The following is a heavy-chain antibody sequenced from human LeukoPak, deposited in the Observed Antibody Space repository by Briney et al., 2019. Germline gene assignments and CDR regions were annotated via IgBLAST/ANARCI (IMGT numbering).Heavy chain of an antibody. J-gene: IGHJ3*02. CDR3: ARGGYSGYDYAFDI. D-gene: IGHD5-12*01. V-gene: IGHV3-23*01. CDR2: ISGSGSDT. Sequence: PGGSLRLSCAGSGFTFSGYAMSWVRQAPGKGLEWVSAISGSGSDTFYADSVKGRFTISRDNSKNTLSVQMNSLRAEDTAVYYCARGGYSGYDYAFDIWGQGTMVTVSS. CDR1: GFTFSGYA.